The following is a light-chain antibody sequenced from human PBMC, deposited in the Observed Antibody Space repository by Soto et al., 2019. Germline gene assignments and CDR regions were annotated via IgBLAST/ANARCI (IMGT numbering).Light chain of an antibody. CDR3: QQSYSTPWW. CDR2: AAS. J-gene: IGKJ1*01. CDR1: QSISSY. Sequence: DIQMTQSPSSLSASVGDRVTITCRASQSISSYLNWYQQKPGKAPKLLIYAASSLQSGVPSRFSGSVSGTDFAITISSLQPEDSGTYYCQQSYSTPWWFGQGTKVDIK. V-gene: IGKV1-39*01.